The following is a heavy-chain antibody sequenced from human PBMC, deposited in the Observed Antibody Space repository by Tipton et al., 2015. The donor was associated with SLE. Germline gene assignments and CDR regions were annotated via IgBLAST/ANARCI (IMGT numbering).Heavy chain of an antibody. CDR3: ARQRIVVVPAGWFDP. D-gene: IGHD2-2*01. Sequence: TLSLTCTVSGGSLSSSSYYWGWIRQPPGKGLEWIGSIYYSGGTYYNPSLESRVTISVDTSKNQFSLKLSSVTAADTAVYYCARQRIVVVPAGWFDPWGQGTLVTASS. CDR2: IYYSGGT. CDR1: GGSLSSSSYY. V-gene: IGHV4-39*01. J-gene: IGHJ5*02.